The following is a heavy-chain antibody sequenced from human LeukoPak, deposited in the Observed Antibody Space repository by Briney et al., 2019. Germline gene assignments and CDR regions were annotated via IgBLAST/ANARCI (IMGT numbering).Heavy chain of an antibody. CDR2: IYHSGRS. D-gene: IGHD6-13*01. Sequence: PSETLSLTCTVSGDSISNGVKYWSWIRQHPGRGLEWIGYIYHSGRSYYNPSLKSRITMSVDTSKNQFSLNLSSVTAADTAVYYCARGLSYSSSWFQHWGQGTLVTVSS. V-gene: IGHV4-31*03. CDR1: GDSISNGVKY. J-gene: IGHJ1*01. CDR3: ARGLSYSSSWFQH.